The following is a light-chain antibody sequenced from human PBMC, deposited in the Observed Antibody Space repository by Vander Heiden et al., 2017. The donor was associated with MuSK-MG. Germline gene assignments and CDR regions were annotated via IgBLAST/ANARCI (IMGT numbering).Light chain of an antibody. V-gene: IGKV3-20*01. CDR2: GAS. CDR1: LSVSSSY. CDR3: QQYGSSPL. J-gene: IGKJ3*01. Sequence: EIVLTQSPGTLSLSPGERATLSCRASLSVSSSYLAWYQQKTGQAPRLLIYGASSRATSIPDRVSGSGSGTDFTITISILEHEEFAVYYCQQYGSSPLFGPGTKVDIK.